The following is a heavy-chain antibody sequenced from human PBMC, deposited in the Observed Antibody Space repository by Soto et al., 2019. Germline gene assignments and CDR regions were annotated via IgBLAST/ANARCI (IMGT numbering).Heavy chain of an antibody. J-gene: IGHJ5*01. Sequence: QVQLQESGPRLVKPSETLSLTCTVSGGSISSYYWSWIRQPPGKGLEWIGFIFYSGSTSYNPSLKSRVTISIDTSEYQFSLKLNSVTAADTAVYYCASMIGDPVLSFDSWGQGTLVAVSS. CDR2: IFYSGST. D-gene: IGHD3-10*02. V-gene: IGHV4-59*01. CDR1: GGSISSYY. CDR3: ASMIGDPVLSFDS.